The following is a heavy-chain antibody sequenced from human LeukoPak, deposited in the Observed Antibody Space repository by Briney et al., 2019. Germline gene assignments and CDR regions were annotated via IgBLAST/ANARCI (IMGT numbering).Heavy chain of an antibody. V-gene: IGHV1-69*02. CDR1: GGTFSSYT. CDR2: IIPILGIA. D-gene: IGHD3-3*01. J-gene: IGHJ6*02. CDR3: ATGGITIFGVVTSEEDYYGMDV. Sequence: SVTVSCKASGGTFSSYTISWVRQAPGQGLEWMGRIIPILGIANYAQKFQGRVTITADKSTSTAYMELSSLRSEDTAVYYCATGGITIFGVVTSEEDYYGMDVWGQGTTVTVSS.